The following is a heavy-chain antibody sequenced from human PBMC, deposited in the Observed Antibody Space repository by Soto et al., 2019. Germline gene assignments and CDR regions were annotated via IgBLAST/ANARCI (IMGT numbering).Heavy chain of an antibody. D-gene: IGHD3-10*01. CDR2: ISAYNGNT. V-gene: IGHV1-18*01. CDR3: ARERGPRYYGSGSYYYGMDV. CDR1: GYTFTSYG. Sequence: SVKVSCKASGYTFTSYGISWVRQAPGQGLEWMGWISAYNGNTNYAQKLQGRVTMTTDTSTSTAYMELRSLRSDDTAVYYCARERGPRYYGSGSYYYGMDVWGQGTTVTVSS. J-gene: IGHJ6*02.